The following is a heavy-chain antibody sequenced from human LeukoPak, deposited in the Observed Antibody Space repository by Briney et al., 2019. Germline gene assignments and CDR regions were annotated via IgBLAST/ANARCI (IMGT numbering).Heavy chain of an antibody. CDR1: GYTFTSYA. Sequence: SVKVSCKASGYTFTSYAFSWVRQAPGQGVEWMGWINTNNGNTNYVQRLQGRDTMTTDTSTSTANMELRSLRSDDTGVYYCAREREETYGSGSYTFDHWGQGTLVTVSS. J-gene: IGHJ4*02. D-gene: IGHD3-10*01. CDR3: AREREETYGSGSYTFDH. CDR2: INTNNGNT. V-gene: IGHV1-18*01.